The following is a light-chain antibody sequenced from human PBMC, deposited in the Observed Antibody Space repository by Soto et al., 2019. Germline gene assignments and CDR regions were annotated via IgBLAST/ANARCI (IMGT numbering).Light chain of an antibody. CDR1: QSLLHSNGYNY. J-gene: IGKJ4*01. Sequence: DIVMTQSPLSLPFTPGEPASLSCRSSQSLLHSNGYNYLDWYLQKPGQSPQLLIYLGSNRASGVPDRFSGSGSGTDFTLKISRVGAEDVGVYYCMQALQTPLTFGGGTKVEIK. V-gene: IGKV2-28*01. CDR3: MQALQTPLT. CDR2: LGS.